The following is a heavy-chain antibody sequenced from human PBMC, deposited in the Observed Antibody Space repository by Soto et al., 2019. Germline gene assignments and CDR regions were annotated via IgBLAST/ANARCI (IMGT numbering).Heavy chain of an antibody. V-gene: IGHV2-26*01. CDR2: IDSSGEK. J-gene: IGHJ5*02. Sequence: QVTLKESGPVLVKPTETLTLRCTVSGLSITDSEMGVSWIRQPPGQPLEWLAHIDSSGEKSYRTFLKSRLANSKDTSKSQIVLTMTNMDPSDTATYYCARRHLAVAVSPWFDPWGKGSPVTVSS. CDR1: GLSITDSEMG. CDR3: ARRHLAVAVSPWFDP. D-gene: IGHD6-19*01.